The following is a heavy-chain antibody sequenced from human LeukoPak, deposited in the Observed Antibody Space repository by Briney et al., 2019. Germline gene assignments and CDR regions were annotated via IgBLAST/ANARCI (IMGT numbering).Heavy chain of an antibody. CDR1: GFTFSSYS. Sequence: GGSLRLSCVASGFTFSSYSMNWVRQAPGKGLEWVSSISGSGDATFYADSVKGRFTISRDNSKNTLYLQMNSLSREDTAVYYCARRGGSSGWGDFDIWGQGTMVTVSS. D-gene: IGHD6-19*01. CDR3: ARRGGSSGWGDFDI. J-gene: IGHJ3*02. CDR2: ISGSGDAT. V-gene: IGHV3-23*01.